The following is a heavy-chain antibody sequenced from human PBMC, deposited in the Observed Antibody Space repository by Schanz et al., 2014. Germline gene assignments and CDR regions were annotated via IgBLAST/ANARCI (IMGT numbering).Heavy chain of an antibody. J-gene: IGHJ4*02. CDR1: GFAFSSFA. D-gene: IGHD3-22*01. Sequence: EVQFVESGGGLVKPGGSLRLSCVASGFAFSSFAMTWVRQAPGRGLEWVSSISTSGTYMYIADSLKGRLTISRDDAKNSLYLEMNSLRVEDTAFYYCARGASSSDYHLAHWGQGTLVTVSS. CDR2: ISTSGTYM. CDR3: ARGASSSDYHLAH. V-gene: IGHV3-21*04.